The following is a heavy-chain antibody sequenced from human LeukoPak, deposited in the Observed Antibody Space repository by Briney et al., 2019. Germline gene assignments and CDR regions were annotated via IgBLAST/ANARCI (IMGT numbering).Heavy chain of an antibody. CDR3: AREGGCSSTSCYYYYYYYMDV. D-gene: IGHD2-2*01. Sequence: PSETLSLTCTVSGGSISSYYWSWIRQPAGKGLEWIGRIYTSGSTNYNPSLKSRVTMSVDTSKNQFSLKLSSVTAADTAVYYCAREGGCSSTSCYYYYYYYMDVWGKGTTVTISS. CDR1: GGSISSYY. J-gene: IGHJ6*03. CDR2: IYTSGST. V-gene: IGHV4-4*07.